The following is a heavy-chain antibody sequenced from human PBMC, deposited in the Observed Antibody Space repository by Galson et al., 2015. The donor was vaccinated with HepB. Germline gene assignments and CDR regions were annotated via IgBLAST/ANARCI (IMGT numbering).Heavy chain of an antibody. V-gene: IGHV3-30-3*01. CDR3: ARDYDIYDLGYYYYYMDV. D-gene: IGHD3-3*01. Sequence: SLRLSCAASGFTFSSYAMHWVRQAPGKGLEWVAVISYVGSNKYYADSVKGRFTISRDNSKNTLYLQMNSLRAEDTAVYYCARDYDIYDLGYYYYYMDVWGKGTTVTVSS. J-gene: IGHJ6*03. CDR1: GFTFSSYA. CDR2: ISYVGSNK.